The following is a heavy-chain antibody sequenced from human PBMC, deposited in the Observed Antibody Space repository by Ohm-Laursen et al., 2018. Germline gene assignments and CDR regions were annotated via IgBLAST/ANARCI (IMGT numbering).Heavy chain of an antibody. V-gene: IGHV3-21*01. CDR1: GFTFSTYS. J-gene: IGHJ4*02. CDR3: ASGLYSSSWYMEEDY. CDR2: ISSSSSYI. D-gene: IGHD6-13*01. Sequence: SLRLSCAASGFTFSTYSMNWVRQAPGKGLEWVSSISSSSSYIYYADSVKGRFTISIDNAKNSLYLQMNSLRAKDTAVYYCASGLYSSSWYMEEDYWGQGTLVTVSS.